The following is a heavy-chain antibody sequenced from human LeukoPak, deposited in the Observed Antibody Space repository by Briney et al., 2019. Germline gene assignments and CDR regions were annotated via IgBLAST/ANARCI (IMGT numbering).Heavy chain of an antibody. D-gene: IGHD3-10*01. V-gene: IGHV4-34*01. Sequence: SETLSLTCAVYGGSFSGYYWSWIRQPPGKGLEWIGGINHSGSTNYNPSLKSRVTISVDTSKNQFSLKLSSVTAADTAVYYCARRRRWGSGSYGNWFDPWGQGTLVTVSS. J-gene: IGHJ5*02. CDR3: ARRRRWGSGSYGNWFDP. CDR1: GGSFSGYY. CDR2: INHSGST.